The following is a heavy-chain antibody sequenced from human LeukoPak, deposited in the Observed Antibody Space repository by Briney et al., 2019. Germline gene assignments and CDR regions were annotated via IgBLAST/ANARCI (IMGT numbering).Heavy chain of an antibody. J-gene: IGHJ4*02. Sequence: PGDSLRLSCAASGFTFSSYSMNWVRQAPGKGLEWVSSISGSSTYIYYADSVRGRFTISRDNAKNSLYLHMNSLRAEDTAVYYCAREVGATDDYWGQGTLVTVSS. CDR1: GFTFSSYS. CDR2: ISGSSTYI. CDR3: AREVGATDDY. D-gene: IGHD1-26*01. V-gene: IGHV3-21*01.